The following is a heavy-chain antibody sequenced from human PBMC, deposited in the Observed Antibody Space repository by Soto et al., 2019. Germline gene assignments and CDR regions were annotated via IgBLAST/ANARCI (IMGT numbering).Heavy chain of an antibody. CDR2: IYYSGST. CDR1: GGSISSGDYY. J-gene: IGHJ4*02. D-gene: IGHD3-22*01. Sequence: SETLSLTCTVSGGSISSGDYYWSWIRQPPGKGLEWIGYIYYSGSTYHNPSLESRVTISVDTSKNQFSLKLSSVTAADTAIYYCARGVSGRYYDSSGYYPDYWGQGTLVTVSS. V-gene: IGHV4-30-4*01. CDR3: ARGVSGRYYDSSGYYPDY.